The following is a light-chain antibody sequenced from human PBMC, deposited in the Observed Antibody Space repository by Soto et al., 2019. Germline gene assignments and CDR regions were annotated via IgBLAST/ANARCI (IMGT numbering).Light chain of an antibody. CDR1: SSDVGGSDF. V-gene: IGLV2-14*01. CDR3: SSYTSSRSYV. Sequence: QSALTQPASVSGSPGQSITISCTGTSSDVGGSDFVSWHQQHPGKAPKLMIYDVSKWPSGVSNRFSGYKSGNTASLTISGLQAEDEADYYCSSYTSSRSYVFGTGTKVTVL. J-gene: IGLJ1*01. CDR2: DVS.